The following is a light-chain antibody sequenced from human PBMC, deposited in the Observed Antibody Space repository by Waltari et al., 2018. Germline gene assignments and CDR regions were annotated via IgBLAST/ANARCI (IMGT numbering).Light chain of an antibody. CDR3: AAWDDSLSAVV. V-gene: IGLV1-47*01. CDR1: SSNIGTNY. J-gene: IGLJ7*01. CDR2: RSD. Sequence: QSALTQPPAASGTPGQRVTISCSGTSSNIGTNYVYWYQQFPGTAPKLLIFRSDQRASGVPARFSDSTSGSSASLAISGLRSEDESIYYCAAWDDSLSAVVFGGGTQVTVL.